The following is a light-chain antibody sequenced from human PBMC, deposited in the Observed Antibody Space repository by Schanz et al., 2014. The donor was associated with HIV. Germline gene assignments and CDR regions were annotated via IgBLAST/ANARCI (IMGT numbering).Light chain of an antibody. CDR2: GAS. J-gene: IGKJ4*01. CDR1: QSVSSN. Sequence: DIVMTQSPATLSVSPGERATLSCRASQSVSSNLAWYQQKPGQAPRLLIYGASSRATGIPARFSGSGSGTDFSLTISGLEPEDFAVYYCQQSGDSGGTFGGGTKVDMK. V-gene: IGKV3-15*01. CDR3: QQSGDSGGT.